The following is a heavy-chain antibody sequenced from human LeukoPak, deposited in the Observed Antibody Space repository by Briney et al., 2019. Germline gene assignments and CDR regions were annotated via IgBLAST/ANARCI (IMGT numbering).Heavy chain of an antibody. V-gene: IGHV3-20*04. D-gene: IGHD3-22*01. CDR3: AIGPLQTIPTSKIFVYYYPFDY. Sequence: RAGGSLRLSCAASGFNFDDYGVSWVRQAPGKGLEWVSGINWNGGGTGYADSVKGRFTISRENAKNSLYLQMNSLKAEDPALNYCAIGPLQTIPTSKIFVYYYPFDYGGQGTLVTVSS. J-gene: IGHJ4*02. CDR1: GFNFDDYG. CDR2: INWNGGGT.